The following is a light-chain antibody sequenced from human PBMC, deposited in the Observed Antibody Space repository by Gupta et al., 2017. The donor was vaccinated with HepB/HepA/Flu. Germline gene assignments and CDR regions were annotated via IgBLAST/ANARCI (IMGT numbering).Light chain of an antibody. CDR1: SSDVGSYDF. V-gene: IGLV2-23*02. CDR3: CSYAGSGTLI. J-gene: IGLJ2*01. Sequence: QPALTQPVSVYRCPGQSITISCTGTSSDVGSYDFVSWYQQNPGKAPKLMIYEVSKRPSGVSNRFSGSKSGNTASLTISGLQAEDKADYYCCSYAGSGTLIFGGGTKLTVL. CDR2: EVS.